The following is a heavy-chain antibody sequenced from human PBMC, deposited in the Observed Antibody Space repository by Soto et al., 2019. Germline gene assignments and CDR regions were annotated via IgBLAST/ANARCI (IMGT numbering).Heavy chain of an antibody. CDR2: IYYSGST. CDR1: GGSISSYY. V-gene: IGHV4-59*01. CDR3: ARGNHYGDYDY. J-gene: IGHJ4*02. Sequence: PSETLSLTCTVSGGSISSYYWSWIRQPPGKGLEWIGYIYYSGSTNYNPSLKSRITISVDTSKNQFSLKLSSVTAADTAVYYCARGNHYGDYDYWGQGTLVTVSS. D-gene: IGHD4-17*01.